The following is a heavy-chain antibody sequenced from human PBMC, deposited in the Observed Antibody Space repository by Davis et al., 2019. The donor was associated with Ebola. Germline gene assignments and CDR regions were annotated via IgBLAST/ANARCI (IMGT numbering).Heavy chain of an antibody. CDR2: ISSSSSTI. V-gene: IGHV3-48*02. D-gene: IGHD2-15*01. CDR1: GFTFSSYS. J-gene: IGHJ6*02. Sequence: GGSLRLSCAASGFTFSSYSMNWVRQAPGKGLEWVSYISSSSSTIYYADSVKGRFTISRDNAKNSLYLQMNSLRDEDTAVYYCAREELGYCSGGSCPNYYYYYGMDVWGQGTTVTVSS. CDR3: AREELGYCSGGSCPNYYYYYGMDV.